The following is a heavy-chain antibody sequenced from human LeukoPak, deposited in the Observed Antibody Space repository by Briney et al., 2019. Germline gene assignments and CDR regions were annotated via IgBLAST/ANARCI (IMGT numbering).Heavy chain of an antibody. CDR1: GFTFSSYG. V-gene: IGHV3-23*01. D-gene: IGHD6-19*01. CDR2: ISGSGGST. Sequence: PGGSLRLSCAASGFTFSSYGMSWVRQAPGKGLEWVSAISGSGGSTYYADSVKGRFTISRDNSKNTLYLQMNSLRAEDTAVYYCAKDRDLYSSGSNWFDPWGQGTLVTVSS. CDR3: AKDRDLYSSGSNWFDP. J-gene: IGHJ5*02.